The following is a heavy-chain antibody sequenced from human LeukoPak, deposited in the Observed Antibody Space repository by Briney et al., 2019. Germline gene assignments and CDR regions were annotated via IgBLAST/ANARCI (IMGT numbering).Heavy chain of an antibody. D-gene: IGHD3-10*01. Sequence: SETLSLTCTVSGGSISSYYWSWIRQPAGKGLEWIGRIYISGSTNYNPSLKSRVTMSVDTSKNQFSLKLSSVTAADTAVYYCARVSYCGSGNFYKSDAFDIWGQGTMVTVSS. CDR2: IYISGST. CDR3: ARVSYCGSGNFYKSDAFDI. V-gene: IGHV4-4*07. J-gene: IGHJ3*02. CDR1: GGSISSYY.